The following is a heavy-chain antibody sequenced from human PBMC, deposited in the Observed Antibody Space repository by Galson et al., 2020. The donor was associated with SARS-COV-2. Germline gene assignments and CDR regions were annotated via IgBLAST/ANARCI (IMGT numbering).Heavy chain of an antibody. CDR3: ARVWERGFSYGNWFDP. CDR2: MNPKSGNT. D-gene: IGHD5-18*01. Sequence: ASVKVSCKASGYTFTNYDINWVRQATGEGLEWMRWMNPKSGNTGYVQRFQGRVTMTRDTSTSTAYMELSSLRSEDTAVYYCARVWERGFSYGNWFDPWGQGTLVTVSS. J-gene: IGHJ5*02. CDR1: GYTFTNYD. V-gene: IGHV1-8*01.